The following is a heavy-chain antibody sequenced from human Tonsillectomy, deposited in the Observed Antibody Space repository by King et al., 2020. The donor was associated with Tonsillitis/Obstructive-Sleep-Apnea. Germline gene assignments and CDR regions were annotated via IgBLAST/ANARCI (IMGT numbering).Heavy chain of an antibody. CDR2: ISSSGTMI. V-gene: IGHV3-48*03. J-gene: IGHJ6*03. CDR3: ARLYYYYMDV. CDR1: GFTFSRYE. Sequence: DVQLVESGGGLVQPGGSLRLSCAASGFTFSRYEMNWVRQAPGKGLEWVSYISSSGTMIYYADSVKGRSTISRDNAKNSLYLQMNSLRAEDTAVYYCARLYYYYMDVWGKGTTVTVSS.